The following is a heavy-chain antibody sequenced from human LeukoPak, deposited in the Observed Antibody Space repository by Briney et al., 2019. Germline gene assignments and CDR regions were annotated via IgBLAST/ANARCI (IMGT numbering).Heavy chain of an antibody. J-gene: IGHJ4*02. CDR1: GFIFSSYT. Sequence: GGSLRLSCAASGFIFSSYTINWVRQAPGKGPEWVSSISSSSSYIYYADPVKGRFTISRDNARNSLYLQMNSLRAEDTAVYYCARDTLASRTTDYWGQGTLVTVSS. V-gene: IGHV3-21*01. CDR3: ARDTLASRTTDY. D-gene: IGHD1-1*01. CDR2: ISSSSSYI.